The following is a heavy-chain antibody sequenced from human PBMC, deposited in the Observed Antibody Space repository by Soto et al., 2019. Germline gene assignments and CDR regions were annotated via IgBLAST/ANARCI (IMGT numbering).Heavy chain of an antibody. CDR3: ASQKLDVPAFFDY. V-gene: IGHV4-59*01. Sequence: SETLSLTCTVSGDSISSYSWSWIRQPPGKGLEWIGNIHYNGNTKYSPSLKSRVTMSVDTSKNHFSLKLISVTTADTAVYFCASQKLDVPAFFDYWSQGTLVTVSS. J-gene: IGHJ4*02. D-gene: IGHD3-3*02. CDR1: GDSISSYS. CDR2: IHYNGNT.